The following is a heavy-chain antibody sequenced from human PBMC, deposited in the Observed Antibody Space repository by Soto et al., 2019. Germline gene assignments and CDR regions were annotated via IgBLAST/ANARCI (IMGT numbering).Heavy chain of an antibody. CDR2: INHSGST. Sequence: QVQLQQWGAGLLKPSETLSLTCAVYGGSFSGYYWSWIRQPPGKGLEWIGEINHSGSTNYNPSLKSRVTISVDTSKNQFSLKLSSVTAADTAVYYCARGPHPDYYDSSGGYYFDYWGQGTLFTVSS. J-gene: IGHJ4*02. D-gene: IGHD3-22*01. V-gene: IGHV4-34*01. CDR3: ARGPHPDYYDSSGGYYFDY. CDR1: GGSFSGYY.